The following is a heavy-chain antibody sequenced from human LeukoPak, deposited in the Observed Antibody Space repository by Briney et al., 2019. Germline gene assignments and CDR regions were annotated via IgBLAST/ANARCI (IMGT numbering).Heavy chain of an antibody. CDR1: GFTFSSYA. CDR2: ISSSGGNT. D-gene: IGHD2-2*01. V-gene: IGHV3-23*01. J-gene: IGHJ3*02. Sequence: GGSLRLSCAASGFTFSSYAMSWVRQAPGKGPEWVSTISSSGGNTNYADSVKGRFTFSRDNSRNTLHLQMNSLRAEDTAVYYCARQYCSSTSCNGAFDSWGQGTMVTVSS. CDR3: ARQYCSSTSCNGAFDS.